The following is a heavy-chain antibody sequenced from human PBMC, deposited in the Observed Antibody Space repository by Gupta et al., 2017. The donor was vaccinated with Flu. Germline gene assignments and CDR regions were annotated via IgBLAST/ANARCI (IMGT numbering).Heavy chain of an antibody. CDR2: IYYSGNT. V-gene: IGHV4-39*01. J-gene: IGHJ6*02. D-gene: IGHD6-6*01. Sequence: QLQLQESGPGLVKPSETLSLTCSVSGDSISNSYDYWAWVRQPPGKGLEWIGNIYYSGNTNYNPSLESRVTISLDTSKNHFSLKVDSVTAADTGVYYCARIEARYYYYAVDVWGQGTAVTVSS. CDR1: GDSISNSYDY. CDR3: ARIEARYYYYAVDV.